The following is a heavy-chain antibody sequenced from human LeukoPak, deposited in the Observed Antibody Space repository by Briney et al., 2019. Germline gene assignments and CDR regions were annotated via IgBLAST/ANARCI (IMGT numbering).Heavy chain of an antibody. J-gene: IGHJ4*02. CDR3: ARDYADYVGYFFFDY. V-gene: IGHV3-23*01. D-gene: IGHD4-17*01. CDR1: GFTFNNYA. CDR2: ISGGGETT. Sequence: AGSLRLSCAASGFTFNNYAMNWDRQAPGKGLEWVSSISGGGETTYYADSAKGRFTISRDNSQNTLYLQMNSLRAEDTAVYYCARDYADYVGYFFFDYWGQGTLVTVSS.